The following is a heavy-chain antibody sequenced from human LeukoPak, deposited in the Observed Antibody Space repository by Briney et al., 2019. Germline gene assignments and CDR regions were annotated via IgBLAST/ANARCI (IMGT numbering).Heavy chain of an antibody. CDR3: TRDLRRALDY. J-gene: IGHJ4*02. Sequence: PSETLSLTCTVSGGSVSGHYWSWIRQPPGKGLEWIGYVYYTGSTNYSPSLKSRVTMSVDTSKNQFSLNLNSMTAADTAIYYCTRDLRRALDYCGRGTLVTVSS. V-gene: IGHV4-59*02. CDR1: GGSVSGHY. CDR2: VYYTGST.